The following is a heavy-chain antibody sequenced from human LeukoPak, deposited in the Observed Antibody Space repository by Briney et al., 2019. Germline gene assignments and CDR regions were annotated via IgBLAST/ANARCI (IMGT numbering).Heavy chain of an antibody. Sequence: GGSLRLSCVASGFTFSSYGMHWVRQVPGKGLEWVALIWYDGSNKYYSDSVKGRFTISRDNSKNTLYLQMNSLRAEDTAIYYCARDYWWNYDYWGQGTLVTVSS. D-gene: IGHD1-7*01. CDR1: GFTFSSYG. J-gene: IGHJ4*02. CDR2: IWYDGSNK. V-gene: IGHV3-33*01. CDR3: ARDYWWNYDY.